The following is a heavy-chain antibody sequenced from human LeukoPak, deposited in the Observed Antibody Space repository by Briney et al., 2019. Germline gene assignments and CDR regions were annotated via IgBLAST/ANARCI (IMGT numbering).Heavy chain of an antibody. J-gene: IGHJ5*02. D-gene: IGHD4-17*01. V-gene: IGHV4-39*01. CDR2: IYYSGST. CDR3: ARGKKMTTVTRVDWFDP. CDR1: GGSISSSSYY. Sequence: SETLSLTCTVSGGSISSSSYYWGWIRQPPGKGLEWIGSIYYSGSTYYNPSLKSRVTISVDTSKNQFSLKLSSVTAADTAVYYCARGKKMTTVTRVDWFDPWGQGTLVTVSS.